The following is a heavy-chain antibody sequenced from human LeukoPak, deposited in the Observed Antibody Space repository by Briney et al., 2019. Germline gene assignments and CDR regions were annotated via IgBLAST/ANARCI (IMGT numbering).Heavy chain of an antibody. CDR3: ARDLYSSSWSSYGMDV. Sequence: GGSLRLSCAASGFTVSSNYMSWVRQAPGKGLEWVSVIYSGGSTYYADSVKGRFTISRDNSMNTLYLQMNSLRAEDTAVYYCARDLYSSSWSSYGMDVWGQGTTVTVSS. CDR2: IYSGGST. V-gene: IGHV3-53*01. J-gene: IGHJ6*02. D-gene: IGHD6-13*01. CDR1: GFTVSSNY.